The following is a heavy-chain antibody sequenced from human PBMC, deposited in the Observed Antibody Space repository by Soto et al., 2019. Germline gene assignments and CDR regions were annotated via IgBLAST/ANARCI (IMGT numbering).Heavy chain of an antibody. D-gene: IGHD2-2*01. J-gene: IGHJ4*02. CDR1: GFTFSSYA. CDR2: ISGSGGST. Sequence: PGGSLRLSCAASGFTFSSYAMSWVRQAPGKGLEWVSAISGSGGSTYYADSVKGRFTISRDNSKNTLYLQMNSLRAEDTAVYYCAKHRCSSTSCYEIDYWGQGTLVTVSS. CDR3: AKHRCSSTSCYEIDY. V-gene: IGHV3-23*01.